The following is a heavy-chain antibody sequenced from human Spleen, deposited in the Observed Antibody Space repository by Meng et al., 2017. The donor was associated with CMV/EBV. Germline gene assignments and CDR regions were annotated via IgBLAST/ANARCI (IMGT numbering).Heavy chain of an antibody. CDR3: AKEGRLRLSSKRANSWFDP. V-gene: IGHV1-2*02. CDR1: GYTFTGYY. Sequence: ASVKVSCKASGYTFTGYYMHWVRQAPGQGLEWMGWINPNSGGTNYAQKFQGRVTMTRDTSISTAYMELSRLTSDDTAVYYCAKEGRLRLSSKRANSWFDPWGQGTLVTVSS. CDR2: INPNSGGT. D-gene: IGHD6-25*01. J-gene: IGHJ5*02.